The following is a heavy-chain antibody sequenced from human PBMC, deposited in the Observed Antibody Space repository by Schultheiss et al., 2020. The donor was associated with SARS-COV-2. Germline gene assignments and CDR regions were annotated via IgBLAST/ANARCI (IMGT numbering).Heavy chain of an antibody. CDR3: ARDSVPAAGPREEFNWFDH. J-gene: IGHJ5*02. CDR1: GFTFSSYS. D-gene: IGHD2-2*01. Sequence: GGSLRLSCAASGFTFSSYSMNWVRQAPGKGLEWVSYISSSSSTIYYADSVKGRFTISRDNAKNSLYLQMNSLRAEDTAVYYCARDSVPAAGPREEFNWFDHWGQGTLVTVSS. CDR2: ISSSSSTI. V-gene: IGHV3-48*04.